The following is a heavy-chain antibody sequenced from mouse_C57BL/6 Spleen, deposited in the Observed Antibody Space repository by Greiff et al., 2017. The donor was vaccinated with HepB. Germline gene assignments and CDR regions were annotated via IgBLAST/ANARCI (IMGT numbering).Heavy chain of an antibody. CDR2: INPNNGGT. CDR1: GYTFTDYN. J-gene: IGHJ4*01. D-gene: IGHD2-12*01. CDR3: ARDIRLKAMDY. Sequence: EVKLMESGPELVKPGASVKIPCKASGYTFTDYNMDWVKQSHGKSLEWIGDINPNNGGTIYNQKFKGKATLTVDKSSSTAYMELRSLTSEDTAVYYCARDIRLKAMDYWGQGTSVTVSS. V-gene: IGHV1-18*01.